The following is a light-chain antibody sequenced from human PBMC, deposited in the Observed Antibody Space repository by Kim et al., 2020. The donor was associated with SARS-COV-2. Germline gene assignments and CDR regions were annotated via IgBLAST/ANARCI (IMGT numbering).Light chain of an antibody. CDR1: HGVGTY. J-gene: IGKJ2*01. CDR3: HQYNTWPPYT. Sequence: VSPGERVTLSCRASHGVGTYLAWYQQKPVQAPRLLIYGASIRATDIPARFSGSGSETEFTLTISSLQSEDFAVYYCHQYNTWPPYTFGQGTKLEI. V-gene: IGKV3-15*01. CDR2: GAS.